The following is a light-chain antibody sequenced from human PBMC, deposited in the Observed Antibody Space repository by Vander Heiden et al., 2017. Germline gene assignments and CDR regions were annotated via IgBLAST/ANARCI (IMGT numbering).Light chain of an antibody. CDR3: QQCTNWPPEYT. Sequence: ESVLTQSPATLSLSPGESATLSCRASQSVNYFAWYQQKPGQAPRLLIYGASNRATGIPARFSGSGSGADFTLTISSLEPEDSAIYYCQQCTNWPPEYTFGQGTKLEIK. CDR1: QSVNY. CDR2: GAS. V-gene: IGKV3-11*01. J-gene: IGKJ2*01.